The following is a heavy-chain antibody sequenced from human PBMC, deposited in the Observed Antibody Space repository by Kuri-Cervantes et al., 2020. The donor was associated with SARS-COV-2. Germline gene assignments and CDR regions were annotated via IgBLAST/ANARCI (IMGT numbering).Heavy chain of an antibody. Sequence: GGSLRLSCAVSGFTFSSYGMHWVRQAPGKGLEWVSNIGPSDSPKYYADSVKGRFTISRDNAKNSLYLQMSSLRVEDTAVYYCASTCVSLLCRVGATDYWGQGTLVTVSS. D-gene: IGHD1-26*01. J-gene: IGHJ4*02. V-gene: IGHV3-48*04. CDR2: IGPSDSPK. CDR3: ASTCVSLLCRVGATDY. CDR1: GFTFSSYG.